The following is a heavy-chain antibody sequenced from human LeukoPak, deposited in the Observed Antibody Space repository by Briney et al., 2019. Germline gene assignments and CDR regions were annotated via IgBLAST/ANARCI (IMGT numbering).Heavy chain of an antibody. J-gene: IGHJ3*02. CDR2: ISGSGGST. V-gene: IGHV3-23*01. CDR3: AKYGLAGSGRYHDAFDM. CDR1: GFAFSGYG. D-gene: IGHD3-10*01. Sequence: GGSLRLSCAASGFAFSGYGMTWVRQAPGKGLEWVSAISGSGGSTYYADSVKGRSTISRDNSKNTLYLIMNRLRADDTAVYYCAKYGLAGSGRYHDAFDMWGQGTVVTVSS.